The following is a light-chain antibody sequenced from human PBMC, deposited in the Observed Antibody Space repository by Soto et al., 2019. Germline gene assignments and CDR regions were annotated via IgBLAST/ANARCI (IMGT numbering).Light chain of an antibody. Sequence: QSALTQPASVSGSPGQSITISCTGTSSDVGSYNLVSWYQQHPGTAPKLMIYDGSKRPSGVSSRFSGSKSGNTASLTISGLQAEDEADYYCCSYAGSSTVVFGGGTKVTVL. CDR2: DGS. V-gene: IGLV2-23*01. J-gene: IGLJ2*01. CDR3: CSYAGSSTVV. CDR1: SSDVGSYNL.